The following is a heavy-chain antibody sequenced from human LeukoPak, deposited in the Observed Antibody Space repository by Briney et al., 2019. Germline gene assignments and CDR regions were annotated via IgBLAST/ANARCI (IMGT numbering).Heavy chain of an antibody. CDR3: TRAVYSSSVDY. CDR1: GGSFSGYY. CDR2: INHSGST. Sequence: SETLPLTCAVYGGSFSGYYWSWIRQPPGKGLEWIGEINHSGSTNYNPSLKSRVTISVDTSKNQFSLKLSSVTAADTAVYYCTRAVYSSSVDYWGQGTLVTVSS. V-gene: IGHV4-34*01. D-gene: IGHD6-6*01. J-gene: IGHJ4*02.